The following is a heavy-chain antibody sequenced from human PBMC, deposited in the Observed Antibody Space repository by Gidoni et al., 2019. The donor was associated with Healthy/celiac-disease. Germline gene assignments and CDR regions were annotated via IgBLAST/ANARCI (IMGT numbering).Heavy chain of an antibody. V-gene: IGHV3-66*04. CDR2: IYSGGST. D-gene: IGHD6-13*01. J-gene: IGHJ6*02. CDR1: GFTVRCQY. Sequence: EVQLVASGGGLVQPGGSLGLTCAASGFTVRCQYMSWVRQAPGKGLEGVSVIYSGGSTYYADSVKGRFTISRDNSKNTLYLQMNSLRAEDTAVYYCARPRSGYSRTGYYYGMDVGGQGTTVTVSS. CDR3: ARPRSGYSRTGYYYGMDV.